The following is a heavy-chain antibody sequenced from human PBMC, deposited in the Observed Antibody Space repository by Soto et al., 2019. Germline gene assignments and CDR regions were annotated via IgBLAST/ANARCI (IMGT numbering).Heavy chain of an antibody. CDR3: ARTYYYGSGSYSNFDY. Sequence: SETLSLTCPVSGCSISSGDYYWSWIRQPPGKGLEWIGYIYYSGSTYYNPSLKSRVTISVDTSKNQFSLKLSSVTAADTAVYYCARTYYYGSGSYSNFDYWGQGTLVIVSS. V-gene: IGHV4-30-4*01. CDR1: GCSISSGDYY. CDR2: IYYSGST. J-gene: IGHJ4*02. D-gene: IGHD3-10*01.